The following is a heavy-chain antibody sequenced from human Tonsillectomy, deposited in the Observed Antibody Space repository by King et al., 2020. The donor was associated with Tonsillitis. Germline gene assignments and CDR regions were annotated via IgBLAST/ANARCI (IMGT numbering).Heavy chain of an antibody. J-gene: IGHJ2*01. CDR2: INHSGST. Sequence: VQLPQWGAGLLKPSETLSLTCAVSGGSFSGYYWSWIRQPPGKGLEWIGEINHSGSTNFNPSLKSRVTISVDTSKNQFSLKLSSVTAADTAVYYCARVDIVVVPAALSYFDLWGRGTLVTVSS. CDR3: ARVDIVVVPAALSYFDL. D-gene: IGHD2-2*01. V-gene: IGHV4-34*01. CDR1: GGSFSGYY.